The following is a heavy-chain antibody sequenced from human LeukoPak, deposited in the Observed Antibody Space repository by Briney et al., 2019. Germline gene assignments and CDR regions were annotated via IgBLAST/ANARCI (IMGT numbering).Heavy chain of an antibody. CDR3: AKSMVRGYYYYYMDV. D-gene: IGHD3-10*01. J-gene: IGHJ6*03. V-gene: IGHV3-30*02. CDR1: GFTFSSYG. CDR2: IRYDGSNK. Sequence: PGGSLRLSCAASGFTFSSYGMHWDRQAPGKGLEWVAFIRYDGSNKYYADSVKGRFTISRDNSKNTLYLQMNSLRAEDTAVYYCAKSMVRGYYYYYMDVWGKGTTVTVSS.